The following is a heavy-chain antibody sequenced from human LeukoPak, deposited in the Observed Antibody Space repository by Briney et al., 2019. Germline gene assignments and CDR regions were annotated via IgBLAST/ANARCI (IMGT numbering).Heavy chain of an antibody. V-gene: IGHV3-23*01. Sequence: PGASLRLSCAASGFTFNNYAMSWVRQAPGKGLEWVSAILGSGRSAYYADSVKGRFTISRDNSKNSLFLQMNSLRVEDTALYYCSKWGDYGVLTGYYDSDFWGQGTLVTVSA. D-gene: IGHD3-9*01. CDR2: ILGSGRSA. CDR1: GFTFNNYA. CDR3: SKWGDYGVLTGYYDSDF. J-gene: IGHJ4*02.